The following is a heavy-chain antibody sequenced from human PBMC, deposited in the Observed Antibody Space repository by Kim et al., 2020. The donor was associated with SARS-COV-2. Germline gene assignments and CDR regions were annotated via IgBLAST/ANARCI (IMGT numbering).Heavy chain of an antibody. D-gene: IGHD6-19*01. V-gene: IGHV4-39*01. Sequence: SETLSLTCTVSGGSISSSSYYWGWIRQPPGKGLEWIGSIYYSGSTYYNPSLKSRVTISVDTSKNQFSLKLSSVTAADTAVYYCANRIAVAGTEVDYWGQG. CDR3: ANRIAVAGTEVDY. CDR2: IYYSGST. CDR1: GGSISSSSYY. J-gene: IGHJ4*02.